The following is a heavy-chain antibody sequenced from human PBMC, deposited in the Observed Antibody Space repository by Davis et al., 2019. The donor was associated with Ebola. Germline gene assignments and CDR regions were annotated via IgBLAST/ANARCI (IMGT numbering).Heavy chain of an antibody. V-gene: IGHV3-7*01. CDR1: GFTFDSYW. D-gene: IGHD6-6*01. Sequence: PGGSLRLSCAVSGFTFDSYWMFWVRQAPGKGLEWVANIKQDGSEKYYLDSVKGRFTISRDNAKNSLYLQMNSLRDEDTAVYYCASIAARRWDYYYYGMDVWGQGTTVTVSS. CDR3: ASIAARRWDYYYYGMDV. J-gene: IGHJ6*02. CDR2: IKQDGSEK.